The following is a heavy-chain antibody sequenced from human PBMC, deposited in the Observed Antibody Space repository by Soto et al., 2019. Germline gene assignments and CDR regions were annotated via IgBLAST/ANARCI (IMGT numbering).Heavy chain of an antibody. V-gene: IGHV3-21*01. D-gene: IGHD2-8*01. CDR2: ITISGNYI. J-gene: IGHJ5*02. CDR1: GFAFQTYT. Sequence: GGSLRLSCSASGFAFQTYTMEWLRQPPGKGLEWVSSITISGNYIYYADSVKGRFTISRDNGRNSVYLQMNSLRAEDTAVYYCAKVGVLRTNFRWFDLWGQGTLVTVSS. CDR3: AKVGVLRTNFRWFDL.